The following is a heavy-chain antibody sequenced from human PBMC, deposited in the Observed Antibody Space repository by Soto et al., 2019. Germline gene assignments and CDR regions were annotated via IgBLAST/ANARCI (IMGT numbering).Heavy chain of an antibody. J-gene: IGHJ2*01. D-gene: IGHD5-18*01. CDR1: GYTFTTYF. V-gene: IGHV1-46*03. Sequence: QVQLVQSGAEVKKPGASVKVSCKASGYTFTTYFIHWVRQAPGQGLEWMGLINPSGGSTSYAQKFRGRVTMTRDTSTSTVYMELSSLRSEDTAVYYCTLGIDTASAWDFDLWGRGTLVTVSS. CDR2: INPSGGST. CDR3: TLGIDTASAWDFDL.